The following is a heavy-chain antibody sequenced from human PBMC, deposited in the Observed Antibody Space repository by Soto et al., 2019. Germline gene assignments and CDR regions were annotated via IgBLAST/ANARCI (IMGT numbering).Heavy chain of an antibody. J-gene: IGHJ4*02. D-gene: IGHD1-26*01. CDR3: AKDARGGRYWGLYFDH. CDR2: ISWNSGTV. Sequence: EVQLVESGGGLVQPGRSLRLSCEAAGFTLDDYAMHWVRQAPGKGLEWISGISWNSGTVAYADSVKGRFTISRDDARNSLYLQMDSLRPEDTAFYFCAKDARGGRYWGLYFDHWGQGTPVTVSS. CDR1: GFTLDDYA. V-gene: IGHV3-9*01.